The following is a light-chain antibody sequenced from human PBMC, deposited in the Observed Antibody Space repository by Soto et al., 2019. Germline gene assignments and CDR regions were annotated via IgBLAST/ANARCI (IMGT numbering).Light chain of an antibody. CDR2: GAS. CDR1: QSVDSN. V-gene: IGKV3-11*01. Sequence: EIVMTQSPATLSVSPGDGATLSCRASQSVDSNLAWYQQKPGQTPRLLIYGASTRPTGIPARFSGSGSGTEFTLTISSLEPEDFAVYYCQQRGNWPPITFGQGARLEI. J-gene: IGKJ5*01. CDR3: QQRGNWPPIT.